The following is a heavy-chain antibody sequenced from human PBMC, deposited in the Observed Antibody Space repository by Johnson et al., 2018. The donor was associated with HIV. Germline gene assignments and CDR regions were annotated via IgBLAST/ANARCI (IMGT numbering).Heavy chain of an antibody. CDR1: GFTLRNCA. V-gene: IGHV3-20*04. CDR3: VRGGLGYQNFHDPFDV. J-gene: IGHJ3*01. CDR2: INWNGGST. D-gene: IGHD3-16*02. Sequence: VQLVESGGGLVQPGGSLILSCAASGFTLRNCAINWGRRAPGKGLEWVSGINWNGGSTGYADSVEGRFTISRDNAKNSLYLQMDSLRPEDTALYYCVRGGLGYQNFHDPFDVWGQGTVVTVSS.